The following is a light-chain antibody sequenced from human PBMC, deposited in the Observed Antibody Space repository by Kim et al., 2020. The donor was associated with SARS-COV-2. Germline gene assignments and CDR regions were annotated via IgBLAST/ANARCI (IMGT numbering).Light chain of an antibody. J-gene: IGLJ3*02. CDR3: QTWDTGIRV. V-gene: IGLV4-69*01. Sequence: QLVLTQSPSASASLGDSVKLTCILTSGHSTYAIAWHQQQPEKGPRFLMKLNSAGSHRKGDGIPDRFSGSSSGTERYLTISSLQAEDEADYYCQTWDTGIRVFGGGTKVTVL. CDR2: LNSAGSH. CDR1: SGHSTYA.